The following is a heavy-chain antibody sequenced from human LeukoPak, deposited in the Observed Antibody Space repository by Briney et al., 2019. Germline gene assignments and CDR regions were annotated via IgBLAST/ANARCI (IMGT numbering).Heavy chain of an antibody. CDR3: ARSYSSSAGRHYYYMDV. CDR1: GFTFDVYA. Sequence: GGSLRLACAASGFTFDVYAMHWVRQVPGKGLEWVSGISWNSGSVRYADSVKGRFTISRDNAKNSLYLQMNSLRAEDTAVYYCARSYSSSAGRHYYYMDVWGKGTTVTVSS. J-gene: IGHJ6*03. V-gene: IGHV3-9*01. CDR2: ISWNSGSV. D-gene: IGHD6-6*01.